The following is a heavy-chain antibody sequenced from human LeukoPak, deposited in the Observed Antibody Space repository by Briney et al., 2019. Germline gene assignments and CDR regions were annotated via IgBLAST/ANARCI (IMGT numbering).Heavy chain of an antibody. D-gene: IGHD3-10*01. Sequence: GGSLRLSCAASGFTFSSYVMHWVRQAPGKGLEWVAVIWYDGSNKYYADSVKGRFTISRDNSKNTLYLQMNSLRAEDTAVYYCASGSRAYYYYGMDVWGQGTTVTVSS. CDR1: GFTFSSYV. CDR2: IWYDGSNK. J-gene: IGHJ6*02. V-gene: IGHV3-33*01. CDR3: ASGSRAYYYYGMDV.